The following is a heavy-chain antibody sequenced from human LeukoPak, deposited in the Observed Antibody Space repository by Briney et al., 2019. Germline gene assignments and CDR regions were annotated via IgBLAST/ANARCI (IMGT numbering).Heavy chain of an antibody. V-gene: IGHV4-34*01. CDR3: ARGSIVGWFDP. J-gene: IGHJ5*02. CDR1: GASLSGFF. Sequence: PSETLSLTCAVDGASLSGFFWNWIRQSPGKGLEWIGEMNQGGGARFNPSLESRVTIAVGTSKNQFTLKVNSVTDADTAVYYCARGSIVGWFDPWGQGTLVTVSS. D-gene: IGHD1-26*01. CDR2: MNQGGGA.